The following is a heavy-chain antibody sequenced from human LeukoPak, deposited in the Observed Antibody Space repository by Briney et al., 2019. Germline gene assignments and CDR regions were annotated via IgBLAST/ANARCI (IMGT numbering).Heavy chain of an antibody. CDR1: GFTFSSRA. CDR3: AKKPQDYTNYYFDC. CDR2: IGGSGGST. V-gene: IGHV3-23*01. J-gene: IGHJ4*02. D-gene: IGHD4-11*01. Sequence: PGGSLRLSCAASGFTFSSRAMSWVRQAPGKGLEWVSAIGGSGGSTSYADSVKGRFTLSRDNSKNTLYLQMNSLRAEDTAVYYCAKKPQDYTNYYFDCWGQGTLVTVSS.